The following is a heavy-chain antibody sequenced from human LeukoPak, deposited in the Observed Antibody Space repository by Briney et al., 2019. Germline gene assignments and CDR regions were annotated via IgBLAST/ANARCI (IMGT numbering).Heavy chain of an antibody. D-gene: IGHD6-13*01. CDR2: IYYGGST. CDR3: ARQLAAATLYYFDY. Sequence: SETLSLTCTVSGGSISSRSYYWGWIRQPPGKELEWIGSIYYGGSTYYNPSLKSRVTISVDTSKNQFSLKQSSVTAADTAVYYRARQLAAATLYYFDYWGQGTLVTVSS. V-gene: IGHV4-39*01. CDR1: GGSISSRSYY. J-gene: IGHJ4*02.